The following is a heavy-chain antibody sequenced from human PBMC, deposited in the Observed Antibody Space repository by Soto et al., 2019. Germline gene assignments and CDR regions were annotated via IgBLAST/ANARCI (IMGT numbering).Heavy chain of an antibody. J-gene: IGHJ4*02. CDR1: GFTFSSYA. V-gene: IGHV3-30-3*01. CDR2: ISYDGSNK. Sequence: GGSLRLSCAASGFTFSSYAMHWVRQAPGKGLEWVAVISYDGSNKYYADSVKGRFTISRDNSKNTLYLQMNSLRAEDTAVYYCAREDLAVAGGPLNYWGQGTLVTVSS. CDR3: AREDLAVAGGPLNY. D-gene: IGHD6-19*01.